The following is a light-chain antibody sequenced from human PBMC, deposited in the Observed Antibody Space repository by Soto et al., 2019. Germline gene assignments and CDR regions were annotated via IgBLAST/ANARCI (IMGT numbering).Light chain of an antibody. V-gene: IGKV1-27*01. CDR3: QQYNDAPGT. CDR1: QGISNY. CDR2: AAS. J-gene: IGKJ1*01. Sequence: DIQMTQSPSSLSASVGDRVTITCRASQGISNYLAWYQQKPGKVPKLLIYAASTLQSVVPSRFSGSGSGTDFTLTMSSLHPEDVATYFCQQYNDAPGTFGPGIEVEIK.